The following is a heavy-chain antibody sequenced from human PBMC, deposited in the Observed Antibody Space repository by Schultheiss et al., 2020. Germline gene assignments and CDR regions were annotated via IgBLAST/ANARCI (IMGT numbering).Heavy chain of an antibody. CDR3: ARQDLEERGVPAPGYSSSWYIPTPFDY. J-gene: IGHJ4*02. Sequence: GGSLRLSCAASGFTFSSYGMSWVRQAPGKGLEWVSSITSSSSTIYYADSVKGRFTISRDNSKNTLYLQMNSLRAEDTAVYYCARQDLEERGVPAPGYSSSWYIPTPFDYWGQGTLVT. CDR1: GFTFSSYG. V-gene: IGHV3-48*01. CDR2: ITSSSSTI. D-gene: IGHD6-13*01.